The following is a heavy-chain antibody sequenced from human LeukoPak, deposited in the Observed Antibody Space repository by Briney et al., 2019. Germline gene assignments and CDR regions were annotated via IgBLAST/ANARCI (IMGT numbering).Heavy chain of an antibody. Sequence: GGSLRLSCAASGFTFSSYDMHWVRQGTGKALEWVSAICTAGDTYYPGSVKGRFTISRENAKNSLYLQMNSLRAGDTAVYYCASARMAVADYWGQGTLVTVSS. CDR2: ICTAGDT. CDR3: ASARMAVADY. J-gene: IGHJ4*02. V-gene: IGHV3-13*01. D-gene: IGHD6-19*01. CDR1: GFTFSSYD.